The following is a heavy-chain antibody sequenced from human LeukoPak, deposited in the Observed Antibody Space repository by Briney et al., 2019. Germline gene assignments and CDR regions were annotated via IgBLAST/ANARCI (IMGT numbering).Heavy chain of an antibody. V-gene: IGHV4-34*01. Sequence: PSETLSLTCAVYGGSFSGYCWSWIRQPPGKGLEWIGEINHSGSTNYNPSLKSRVTISVDTSKNQFSLKLSSVTAADTAVYYCARHTAGSGSYDYYYMDVWGKGTTVTISS. CDR3: ARHTAGSGSYDYYYMDV. J-gene: IGHJ6*03. CDR2: INHSGST. D-gene: IGHD3-10*01. CDR1: GGSFSGYC.